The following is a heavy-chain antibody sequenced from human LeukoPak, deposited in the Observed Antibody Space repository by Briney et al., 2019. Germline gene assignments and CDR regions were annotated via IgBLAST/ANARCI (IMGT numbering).Heavy chain of an antibody. CDR3: ARGGNRIFRWFDP. V-gene: IGHV4-34*01. J-gene: IGHJ5*02. D-gene: IGHD1-14*01. Sequence: PSETLSLTCAVYGGSFSGYYWSWIRQPPGKGLEWIGEINHSGSTNYNPSLKSRVTISVDTSKNQFSLKLSSVTAADTAVYYCARGGNRIFRWFDPWGQGTLDTVSS. CDR1: GGSFSGYY. CDR2: INHSGST.